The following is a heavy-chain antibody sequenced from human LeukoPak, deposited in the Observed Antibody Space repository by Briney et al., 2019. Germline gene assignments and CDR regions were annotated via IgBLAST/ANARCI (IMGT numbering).Heavy chain of an antibody. Sequence: PSETLSLTCAVYGGSFSGYCWSWIRQPPGKGLEWIGEINHSGSTNYNPSLKSRVTISVDTSKNQFSLKLSSVTAADTAVYYCARGLGYCSGGSCSNFDYWGQGTLVTVSS. CDR1: GGSFSGYC. V-gene: IGHV4-34*01. CDR3: ARGLGYCSGGSCSNFDY. J-gene: IGHJ4*02. CDR2: INHSGST. D-gene: IGHD2-15*01.